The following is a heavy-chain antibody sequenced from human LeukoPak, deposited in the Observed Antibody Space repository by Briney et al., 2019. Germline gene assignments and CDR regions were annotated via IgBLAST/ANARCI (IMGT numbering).Heavy chain of an antibody. J-gene: IGHJ3*02. D-gene: IGHD6-19*01. V-gene: IGHV5-51*01. CDR2: IYPGDSDT. CDR3: ARRGFFSSIAVAATDAFDI. CDR1: GYSFTSYW. Sequence: GESLKISCKGSGYSFTSYWIGWVRQMPGKGLEWMGIIYPGDSDTRYSPSFQGQVTISADKSISTAYMELSRLRSDDTAVYYCARRGFFSSIAVAATDAFDIWGQGTMVTVSS.